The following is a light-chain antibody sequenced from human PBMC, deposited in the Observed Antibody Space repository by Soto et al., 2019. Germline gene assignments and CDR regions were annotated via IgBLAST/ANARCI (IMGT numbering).Light chain of an antibody. CDR1: SSNVGADNS. V-gene: IGLV2-14*01. CDR2: GIS. J-gene: IGLJ1*01. CDR3: QSYTSDLSGYV. Sequence: QSALTQPASVSGAPGQTVTISCTGTSSNVGADNSVPWYQQHPGTAPKLIIYGISNRPSGVSTRFSGSKSATTASLTISGLQAEDEADYYCQSYTSDLSGYVFATGTKVTVL.